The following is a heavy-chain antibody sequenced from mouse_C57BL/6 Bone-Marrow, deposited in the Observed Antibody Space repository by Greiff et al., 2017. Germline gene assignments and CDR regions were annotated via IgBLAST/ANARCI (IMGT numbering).Heavy chain of an antibody. J-gene: IGHJ4*01. D-gene: IGHD2-3*01. CDR3: ARYGGLLREYYYAMDY. CDR2: IRNKANGYTT. Sequence: EVKVEESGGGLVQPGGSLSLSCAASGFTFTDNYMSWVRQPPGKALEWLGFIRNKANGYTTEYSASVKGRFTISRDNSQSILYLQMNALRAEDSATYYCARYGGLLREYYYAMDYWGQGTSVTVSS. V-gene: IGHV7-3*01. CDR1: GFTFTDNY.